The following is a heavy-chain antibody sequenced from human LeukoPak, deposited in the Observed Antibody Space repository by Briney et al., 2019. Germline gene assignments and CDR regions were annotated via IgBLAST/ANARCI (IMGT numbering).Heavy chain of an antibody. CDR2: IYYSGST. Sequence: SETLSLTCTVSGGSVSSSSYYWGWIRQPPGKGLEWIGSIYYSGSTYYNPSLKSRVTISVDTSKNQFSLKLSSVTAADTAVYYCARVKPVTMIVVVIDGIDPWGQGTLVTVS. CDR3: ARVKPVTMIVVVIDGIDP. J-gene: IGHJ5*02. D-gene: IGHD3-22*01. V-gene: IGHV4-39*07. CDR1: GGSVSSSSYY.